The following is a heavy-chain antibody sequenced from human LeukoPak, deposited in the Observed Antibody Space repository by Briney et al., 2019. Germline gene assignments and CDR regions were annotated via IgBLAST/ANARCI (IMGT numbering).Heavy chain of an antibody. CDR3: TRSYYFDS. D-gene: IGHD3-10*01. CDR1: GYTFTNYW. J-gene: IGHJ4*02. CDR2: IYPGDSDT. V-gene: IGHV5-51*01. Sequence: PGESLKISCKSSGYTFTNYWIGWVRQMPGKGLEWMGIIYPGDSDTRYSPSFKGQVTISADKSISTAYLQWSSLKASDTAMYYSTRSYYFDSWGQGTLVTVSS.